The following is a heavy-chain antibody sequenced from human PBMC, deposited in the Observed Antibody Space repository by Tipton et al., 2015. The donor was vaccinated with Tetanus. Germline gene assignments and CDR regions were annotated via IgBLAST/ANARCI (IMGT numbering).Heavy chain of an antibody. V-gene: IGHV4-31*02. CDR2: IYYSGST. Sequence: LRLSCTVSGGSITSGGYCWSWIRQHPGKGLEWIGDIYYSGSTYYNPSLKSRVTISVDTSKNQFSLKLNSVTAADTAVYYCARDQARGARGWNYFDYWGQGTLVTVSS. J-gene: IGHJ4*02. CDR1: GGSITSGGYC. D-gene: IGHD1-26*01. CDR3: ARDQARGARGWNYFDY.